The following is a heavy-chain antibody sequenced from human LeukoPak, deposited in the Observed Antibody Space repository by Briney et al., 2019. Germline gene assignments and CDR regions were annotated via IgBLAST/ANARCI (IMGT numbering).Heavy chain of an antibody. Sequence: PSETLSLTCAVYGGSFSGYYWGWIRQPPGRGLEWIGNIFYSGSTYYNPSLKSRVTISVDTSKNQFSLKLRSVTAADTAVYYCAGLVVGTATIDYWGQGTLVTVSS. V-gene: IGHV4-34*12. CDR2: IFYSGST. J-gene: IGHJ4*02. D-gene: IGHD2-21*02. CDR3: AGLVVGTATIDY. CDR1: GGSFSGYY.